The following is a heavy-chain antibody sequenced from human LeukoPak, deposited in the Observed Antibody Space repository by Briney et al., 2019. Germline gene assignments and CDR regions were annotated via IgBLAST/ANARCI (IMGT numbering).Heavy chain of an antibody. D-gene: IGHD3-3*01. Sequence: ASVKVSCKASGYTFTGYYMHWVRQAPGQGLEWMGWINPNSGGTNYAQKLQGRVTMTRDTSISTAYMELSRLRSDDTAVYYCARDLGGILRFLEWLFDYWGQGTLVTVSS. V-gene: IGHV1-2*02. J-gene: IGHJ4*02. CDR3: ARDLGGILRFLEWLFDY. CDR1: GYTFTGYY. CDR2: INPNSGGT.